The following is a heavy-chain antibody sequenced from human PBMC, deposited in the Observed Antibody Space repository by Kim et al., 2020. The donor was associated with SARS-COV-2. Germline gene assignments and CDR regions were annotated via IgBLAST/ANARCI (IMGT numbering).Heavy chain of an antibody. J-gene: IGHJ4*02. V-gene: IGHV3-30*07. Sequence: VKVRFTMSRDNSKNTLYLKMNSLRAEDTAVYYCARDLSYDSSGYYSYFDYWGQGTLVTVSS. D-gene: IGHD3-22*01. CDR3: ARDLSYDSSGYYSYFDY.